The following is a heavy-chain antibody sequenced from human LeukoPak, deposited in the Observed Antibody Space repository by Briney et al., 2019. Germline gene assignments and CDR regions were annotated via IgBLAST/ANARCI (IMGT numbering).Heavy chain of an antibody. Sequence: PGGSLRLSCAASGLTFRNYGMHWVRQAPGKGLEWVAVVWYDGSNKYYADSVKGRFTTSRDNSKDTLYLQMNSLRAEDTAVYYCATDRNSGKYYDYWGQGTLVTVSS. CDR1: GLTFRNYG. J-gene: IGHJ4*02. CDR2: VWYDGSNK. V-gene: IGHV3-33*01. CDR3: ATDRNSGKYYDY. D-gene: IGHD1-26*01.